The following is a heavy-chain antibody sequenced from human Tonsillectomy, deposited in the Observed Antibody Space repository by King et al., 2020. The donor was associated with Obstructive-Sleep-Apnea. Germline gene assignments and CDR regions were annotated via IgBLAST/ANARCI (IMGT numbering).Heavy chain of an antibody. D-gene: IGHD4-17*01. CDR3: ARDGEWLGDYIIFDY. CDR2: ISSTGSTI. CDR1: GFTFSDYY. V-gene: IGHV3-11*01. Sequence: VQLVESGGGLVKPGGSLRLSCAASGFTFSDYYINWIRQAPGKGLEWVSYISSTGSTIHYADSVKGRFTISRDNAKNSLYLQMNSLRAEDTAVYYCARDGEWLGDYIIFDYWGQGTLVTVSS. J-gene: IGHJ4*02.